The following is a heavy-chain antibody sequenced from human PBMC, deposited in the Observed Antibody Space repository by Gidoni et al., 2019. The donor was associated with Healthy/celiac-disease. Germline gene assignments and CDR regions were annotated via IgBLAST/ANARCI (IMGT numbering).Heavy chain of an antibody. CDR1: GDSVSSNSAA. CDR2: TYYSSKWYN. Sequence: QVQLQQSGPGLVKPSQTLSLTCSISGDSVSSNSAAWNWISQSPSRGLEWLGRTYYSSKWYNDYAVSVKSRISINPDTSKNQFSLQLNSVTPEDTAVYYCARTLPGDPLWYFDLWGRGTLVTVSS. CDR3: ARTLPGDPLWYFDL. D-gene: IGHD7-27*01. V-gene: IGHV6-1*01. J-gene: IGHJ2*01.